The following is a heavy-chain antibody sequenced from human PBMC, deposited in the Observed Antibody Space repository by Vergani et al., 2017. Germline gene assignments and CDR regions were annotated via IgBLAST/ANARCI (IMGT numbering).Heavy chain of an antibody. V-gene: IGHV4-59*01. D-gene: IGHD4-17*01. CDR3: ARGYGDYYYYGVDV. Sequence: QVQLQESGPGLVKPSETLSLTCTVSGGSISSYYWSWIRQPPGKGLEWLGYIYYSGSTSYNPSLKSRVTISVDTSKSHFSLNLSSVTAADTAVYYCARGYGDYYYYGVDVWGQGTTATVSS. J-gene: IGHJ6*02. CDR2: IYYSGST. CDR1: GGSISSYY.